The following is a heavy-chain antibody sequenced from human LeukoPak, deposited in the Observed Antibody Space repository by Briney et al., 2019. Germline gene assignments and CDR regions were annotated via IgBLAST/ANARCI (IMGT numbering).Heavy chain of an antibody. Sequence: GGSLRLSCAASGFTFSSYAMSWVRQAPGKGLEWVSSISSSSSYIYYADSVKGRFTISRDNAKNSLYLQMNSLRAEDTAVYYCARDGFESRGSHSDAFDIWGQGTMVTVSS. CDR3: ARDGFESRGSHSDAFDI. D-gene: IGHD1-26*01. J-gene: IGHJ3*02. CDR2: ISSSSSYI. CDR1: GFTFSSYA. V-gene: IGHV3-21*01.